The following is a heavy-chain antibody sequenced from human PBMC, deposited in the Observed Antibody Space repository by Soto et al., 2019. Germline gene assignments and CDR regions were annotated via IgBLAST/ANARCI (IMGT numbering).Heavy chain of an antibody. J-gene: IGHJ6*02. CDR1: GYSFTSYW. CDR2: IYPGDPDT. Sequence: SGESLKISCKGSGYSFTSYWIGWVRQMPGKGLEWMGIIYPGDPDTRYSPSFQGQVTISADKSISTAYLQWSSLKASDTAMYYCARSTRVDTATNTNGRGMDVWGQGTTVTVSS. V-gene: IGHV5-51*01. CDR3: ARSTRVDTATNTNGRGMDV. D-gene: IGHD5-18*01.